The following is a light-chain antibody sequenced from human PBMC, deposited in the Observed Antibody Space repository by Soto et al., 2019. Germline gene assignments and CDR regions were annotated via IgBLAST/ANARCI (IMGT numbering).Light chain of an antibody. J-gene: IGKJ3*01. CDR2: WAS. V-gene: IGKV4-1*01. Sequence: DIVMTQSPDSLAVSLGERTTINCRSSQSVLYSSNNKNYLSWYQQKPGQPPKLLISWASTRGSGVPDRVRGSGSGTDFTLTISRLQAEDVAVYYCQQHYSAPFTFGPGNKVDIK. CDR3: QQHYSAPFT. CDR1: QSVLYSSNNKNY.